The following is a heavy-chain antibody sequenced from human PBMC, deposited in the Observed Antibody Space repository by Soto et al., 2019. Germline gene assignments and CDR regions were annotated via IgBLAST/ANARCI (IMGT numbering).Heavy chain of an antibody. Sequence: GGSLRLSFAASRFTFSSYAMSWVRQAPGKGLKCVSGISVSGGNTYYADSVKGRFTISRDNSKNTLYLQMNNLRAGDTAIYYFAGGREWSFNFGYWDQGSQVAVGS. D-gene: IGHD3-3*01. J-gene: IGHJ4*02. V-gene: IGHV3-23*01. CDR3: AGGREWSFNFGY. CDR2: ISVSGGNT. CDR1: RFTFSSYA.